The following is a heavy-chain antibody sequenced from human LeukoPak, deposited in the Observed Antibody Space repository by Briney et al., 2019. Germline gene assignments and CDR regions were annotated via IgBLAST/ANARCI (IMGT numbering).Heavy chain of an antibody. D-gene: IGHD2-15*01. J-gene: IGHJ4*02. CDR3: ARDYCSGGSCYGQDY. CDR1: GFTFSSYA. V-gene: IGHV3-30-3*01. Sequence: GGSLRLSCAASGFTFSSYAMHWVRQAPGKGLEWVAVISYDGSNKYYPDSVKGRFTISRDNSKKTLYLQMNSLRAEDTAVYYCARDYCSGGSCYGQDYWGQGTLVTVSS. CDR2: ISYDGSNK.